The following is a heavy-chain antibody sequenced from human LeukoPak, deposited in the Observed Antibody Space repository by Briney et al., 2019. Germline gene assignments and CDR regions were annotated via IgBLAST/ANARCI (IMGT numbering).Heavy chain of an antibody. Sequence: GGSLRRSCAASGFTFSSYWMHSVRQAPGKGLVWVSRINSDGSSTSYADSVKGRFTISRDNAKNTLYLQMNSLRAEDTAVYYCARYYYDSSGYYLDYWGQGTLVTVSS. CDR2: INSDGSST. V-gene: IGHV3-74*01. CDR3: ARYYYDSSGYYLDY. J-gene: IGHJ4*02. CDR1: GFTFSSYW. D-gene: IGHD3-22*01.